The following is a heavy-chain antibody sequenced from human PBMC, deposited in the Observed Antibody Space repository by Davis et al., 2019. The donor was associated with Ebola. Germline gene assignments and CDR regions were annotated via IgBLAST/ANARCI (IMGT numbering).Heavy chain of an antibody. D-gene: IGHD2-2*01. J-gene: IGHJ4*02. CDR3: ARGPSVVPAAPHS. Sequence: GESLKISCAASQFTFSDFYMTWVRQPPGKGLEWVATIGQRGAENRCVDSVKGRFTISRDNSKNTLYLQINSLRAEDTAVYYCARGPSVVPAAPHSWGQGTLVTVSS. CDR1: QFTFSDFY. V-gene: IGHV3-7*01. CDR2: IGQRGAEN.